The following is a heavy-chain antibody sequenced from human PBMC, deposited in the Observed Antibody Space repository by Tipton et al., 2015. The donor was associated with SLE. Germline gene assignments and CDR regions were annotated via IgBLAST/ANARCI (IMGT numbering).Heavy chain of an antibody. Sequence: TLSLTCTVSGGSVSSSSKYWAWIRQPPGEGLEWIGSIYYNGTTTYYNSFLKSRVTMSVDTSKNQFSLRLTSVIAADTAVYYCARLHGYSYGLNWFDPWGQGTLISVSS. V-gene: IGHV4-39*07. J-gene: IGHJ5*02. CDR3: ARLHGYSYGLNWFDP. CDR2: IYYNGTTT. CDR1: GGSVSSSSKY. D-gene: IGHD5-18*01.